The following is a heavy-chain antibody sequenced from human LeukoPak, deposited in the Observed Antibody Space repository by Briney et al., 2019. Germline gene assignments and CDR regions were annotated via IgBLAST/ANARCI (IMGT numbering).Heavy chain of an antibody. Sequence: PGGSLRLSCATSGFTFNNYWMHWVRQAPGKGLVWVSRINSDGSSTNYADSVKGRFTISRDNAKNTLYLQMNSLRVEDTAVYYCARVGMGTMRVVFGPVARSPFDIWGQGTMVTVSS. J-gene: IGHJ3*02. D-gene: IGHD3-22*01. CDR1: GFTFNNYW. CDR2: INSDGSST. CDR3: ARVGMGTMRVVFGPVARSPFDI. V-gene: IGHV3-74*01.